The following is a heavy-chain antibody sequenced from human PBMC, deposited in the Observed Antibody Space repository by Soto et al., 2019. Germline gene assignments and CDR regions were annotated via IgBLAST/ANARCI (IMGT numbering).Heavy chain of an antibody. CDR1: GFTFSRNG. V-gene: IGHV3-33*01. CDR2: IWYHGNKE. D-gene: IGHD5-12*01. CDR3: ARWNLAGPTIDAFDL. J-gene: IGHJ3*01. Sequence: QEQLVESGGGAVQPGRSLRLSCAASGFTFSRNGMHWIRQAPGKGLEWVAIIWYHGNKENYADSVRGRFTISRDNSKNTVYLQMDSLRVEDTAVYYCARWNLAGPTIDAFDLWGQGTLVTVSS.